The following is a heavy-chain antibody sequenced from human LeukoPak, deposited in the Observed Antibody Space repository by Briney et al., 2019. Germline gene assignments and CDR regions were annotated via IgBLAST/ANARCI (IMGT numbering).Heavy chain of an antibody. V-gene: IGHV1-2*02. CDR3: ARERLKWLAYHPDY. J-gene: IGHJ4*02. CDR1: GGTFTSYG. D-gene: IGHD6-19*01. Sequence: ASVKVSCKDSGGTFTSYGFSWVRQAPGQGLEWMGWINPNSGGTNYAQKFQGRVTMTRDTSISTAYMELSRLRSDGTAVYYCARERLKWLAYHPDYWGQGTLVTVSS. CDR2: INPNSGGT.